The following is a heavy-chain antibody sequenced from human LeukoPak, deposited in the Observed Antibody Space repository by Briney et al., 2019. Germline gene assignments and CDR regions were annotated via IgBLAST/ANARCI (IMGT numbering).Heavy chain of an antibody. CDR3: ARANYGGFDY. CDR1: GFSISSGCY. D-gene: IGHD5-24*01. J-gene: IGHJ4*02. V-gene: IGHV4-38-2*02. CDR2: IYRSGST. Sequence: SETLSLTCIVSGFSISSGCYWGWMRQPPGKGLEWIGNIYRSGSTYYNPSLKSRVTISVDTSKNQFSLRLISVTAADTAVYYCARANYGGFDYWGQGTLVPVSS.